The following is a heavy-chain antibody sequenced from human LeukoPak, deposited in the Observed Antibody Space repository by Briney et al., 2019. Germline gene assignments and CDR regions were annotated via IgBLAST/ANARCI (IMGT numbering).Heavy chain of an antibody. CDR1: GGSFSGYY. CDR3: AASGYYSYYYYLDV. D-gene: IGHD2-2*03. CDR2: INHSGST. J-gene: IGHJ6*03. Sequence: SETLSLTCAVYGGSFSGYYWSWIRQPPGKGLEWIGEINHSGSTNYNPSLKSRVTISLDTSKNQFSLRLSSVTAADTALYYCAASGYYSYYYYLDVWGTGATVTISS. V-gene: IGHV4-34*01.